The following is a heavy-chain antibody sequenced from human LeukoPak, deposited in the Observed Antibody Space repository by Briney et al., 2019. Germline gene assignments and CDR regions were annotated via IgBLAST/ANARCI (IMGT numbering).Heavy chain of an antibody. CDR2: IYHSGST. CDR3: ARVGLGALGY. CDR1: GGSISTNNW. D-gene: IGHD1-26*01. J-gene: IGHJ4*02. V-gene: IGHV4-4*02. Sequence: NTSETLSLTCAVSGGSISTNNWWSWSRKPPGKGLEWIGEIYHSGSTNYKPSLKSRVTISIDKSKNQFSLRLSSVTAADTAVYYCARVGLGALGYWGQGTLVTVSS.